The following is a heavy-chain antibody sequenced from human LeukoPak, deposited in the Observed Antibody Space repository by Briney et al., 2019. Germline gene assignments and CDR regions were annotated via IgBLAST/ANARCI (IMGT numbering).Heavy chain of an antibody. CDR2: IIPIFGTA. CDR1: GGTFSSYA. V-gene: IGHV1-69*13. J-gene: IGHJ4*02. Sequence: GASVKVSCKASGGTFSSYAISWVRQAPGQGLEWMGGIIPIFGTANYAQKFQGRVTITADESTSTAYMELSSLRSEDTAVYYCAMRAGRTIMRINWGQGTLVTVSS. CDR3: AMRAGRTIMRIN. D-gene: IGHD3-16*01.